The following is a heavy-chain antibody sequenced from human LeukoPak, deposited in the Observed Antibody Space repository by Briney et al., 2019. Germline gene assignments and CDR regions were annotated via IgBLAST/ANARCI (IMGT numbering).Heavy chain of an antibody. CDR2: INSDGDTI. V-gene: IGHV3-74*01. J-gene: IGHJ6*03. CDR3: ARGQSNMDV. Sequence: PGGSLRLSCDGSGFSFSSTWMYWVRQVPEKGLVWVSRINSDGDTINYADSVRGRFTVSRDNAKKTLYLQMNSLRVEDTGVDYCARGQSNMDVWGKGPRVPV. CDR1: GFSFSSTW.